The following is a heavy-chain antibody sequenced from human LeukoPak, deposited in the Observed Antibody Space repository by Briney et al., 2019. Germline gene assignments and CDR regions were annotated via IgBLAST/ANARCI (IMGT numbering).Heavy chain of an antibody. J-gene: IGHJ4*02. V-gene: IGHV4-39*01. CDR2: IYYSGST. CDR1: GGSISSSSYY. D-gene: IGHD5-12*01. CDR3: AKIIGGYDYLDH. Sequence: SETLSLTCTVSGGSISSSSYYWGWIRQPPGKGLEWIGSIYYSGSTYYNPSLKSRVTISVDTSKNQFSLKMSSVTAADTAVYYCAKIIGGYDYLDHWGQGTLATVSS.